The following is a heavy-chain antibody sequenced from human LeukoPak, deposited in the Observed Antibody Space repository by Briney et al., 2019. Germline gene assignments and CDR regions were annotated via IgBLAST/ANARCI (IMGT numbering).Heavy chain of an antibody. Sequence: GESLKISCKGSGYSFTAFWIAWVRQMPGKGLEWMGIIYPSDSDTRYSPSFEGQVTISADKSISTAYLQWSSLKASDTAMYYCARQGIVGATYHDYWGQGTLVTVSS. V-gene: IGHV5-51*01. CDR2: IYPSDSDT. J-gene: IGHJ4*02. CDR1: GYSFTAFW. CDR3: ARQGIVGATYHDY. D-gene: IGHD1-26*01.